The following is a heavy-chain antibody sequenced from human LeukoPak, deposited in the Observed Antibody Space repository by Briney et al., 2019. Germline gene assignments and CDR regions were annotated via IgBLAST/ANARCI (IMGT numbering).Heavy chain of an antibody. CDR1: GYTFTSYD. V-gene: IGHV1-69-2*01. J-gene: IGHJ3*02. D-gene: IGHD2-2*01. CDR2: VDPEDGET. CDR3: VTAPSQGGVPAGRGAFDI. Sequence: ASVKVSCKASGYTFTSYDINWVRQAPGKGLEWMGRVDPEDGETIYAEKFQGRVTITADTSTDTAYMELSSLRSEDTAVYYCVTAPSQGGVPAGRGAFDIWGQGTMVTVSS.